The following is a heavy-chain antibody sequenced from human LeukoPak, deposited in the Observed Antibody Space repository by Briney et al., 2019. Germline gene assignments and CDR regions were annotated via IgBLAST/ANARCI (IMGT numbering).Heavy chain of an antibody. CDR3: ARDAGDRAGWDYYYYGMDV. CDR1: GLTFSSYE. J-gene: IGHJ6*04. D-gene: IGHD2-21*02. V-gene: IGHV3-48*03. CDR2: ISSSGSTI. Sequence: GGSLRLSCAASGLTFSSYEMNWVRQAPGKGLEWVSYISSSGSTIYYADSVKGRFTISRDNAKNSLCLQMNSLRAEDTAVYYCARDAGDRAGWDYYYYGMDVWGKGTTVTVSS.